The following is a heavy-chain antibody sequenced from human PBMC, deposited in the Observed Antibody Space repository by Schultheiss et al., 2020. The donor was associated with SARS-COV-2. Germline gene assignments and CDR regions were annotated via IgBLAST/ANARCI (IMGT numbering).Heavy chain of an antibody. J-gene: IGHJ6*03. CDR1: GGSISTYY. D-gene: IGHD6-6*01. CDR2: IYNSGST. Sequence: SQTLSLTCTVSGGSISTYYWRWIRQPPGKGLEWIGYIYNSGSTNYNPSLKSRVTISVDTPKNQFSLNLSSVTAADTAVYYCARARSSSSPLYHYYYMDVWGKGTTVTVSS. V-gene: IGHV4-59*01. CDR3: ARARSSSSPLYHYYYMDV.